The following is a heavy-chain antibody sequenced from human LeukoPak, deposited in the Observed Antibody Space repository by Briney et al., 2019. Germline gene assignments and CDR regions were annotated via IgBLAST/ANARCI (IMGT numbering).Heavy chain of an antibody. V-gene: IGHV3-23*01. CDR2: ISGSGGST. D-gene: IGHD3-3*01. CDR1: GFTFSSYA. Sequence: GGSLRLSCAASGFTFSSYAMSGVRQAPGKGLEGVSAISGSGGSTYYADSVKGRFTISRDNSKNTLYLQMNSLRAEDTAVYYCAKDTSAYFWSGYYTLDYWGQGTLVTVSS. CDR3: AKDTSAYFWSGYYTLDY. J-gene: IGHJ4*02.